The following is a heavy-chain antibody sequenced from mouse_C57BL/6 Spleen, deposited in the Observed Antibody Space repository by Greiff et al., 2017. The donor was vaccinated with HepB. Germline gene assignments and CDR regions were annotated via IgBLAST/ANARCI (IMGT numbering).Heavy chain of an antibody. CDR1: GFNIKDYY. CDR3: ARRTLPAYWCFDD. CDR2: IDPEDGDT. V-gene: IGHV14-2*01. J-gene: IGHJ1*03. Sequence: VQLQQSGAELVKPGASVKLSCTASGFNIKDYYMNWVKQRTEQGLEWIGRIDPEDGDTKYAPKFQGKATITADTSSNTAYMQLRSLTSEDTAVYSCARRTLPAYWCFDDWGKGTTVTVSS.